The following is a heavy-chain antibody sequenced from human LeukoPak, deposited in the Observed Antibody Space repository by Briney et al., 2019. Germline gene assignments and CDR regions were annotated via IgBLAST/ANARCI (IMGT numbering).Heavy chain of an antibody. J-gene: IGHJ4*02. CDR3: TRDRDDSSVLHYFDY. Sequence: GGSLRLSCAASGITFSSYAMSWVRQAPGKGLEWVSVISGSGGSADYADSVKGRFTISRDSSKNTVYLQMQNLRAEDTAVYYCTRDRDDSSVLHYFDYWGQGALVTVSS. CDR1: GITFSSYA. CDR2: ISGSGGSA. D-gene: IGHD3-22*01. V-gene: IGHV3-23*01.